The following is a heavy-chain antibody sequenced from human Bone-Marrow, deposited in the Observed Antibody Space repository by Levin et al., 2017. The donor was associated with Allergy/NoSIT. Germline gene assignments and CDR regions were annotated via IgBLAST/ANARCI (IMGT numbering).Heavy chain of an antibody. CDR2: TYYSGST. Sequence: KTSETLSLTCTVSGGSISSGSYYWGWIRQPPGKGLEWIGSTYYSGSTYYNPSLKSRVTISVDTSKNQFSLKLSSVTAADTAVYYCAGIDYGFDYWGQGTLVTVSS. J-gene: IGHJ4*02. CDR1: GGSISSGSYY. D-gene: IGHD4-17*01. CDR3: AGIDYGFDY. V-gene: IGHV4-39*01.